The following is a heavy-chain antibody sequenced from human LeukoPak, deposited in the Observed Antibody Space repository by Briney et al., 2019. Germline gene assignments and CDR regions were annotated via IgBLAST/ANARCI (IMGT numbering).Heavy chain of an antibody. CDR2: IYSGGST. D-gene: IGHD3-16*01. V-gene: IGHV3-66*01. Sequence: GGSLRLSCAASGFTVSSNYMSWVRQAPGKGLEWVSVIYSGGSTYYADSVKGRFAISRDNSKNTLYLQMNSLRAEDTAVYYCARWITFGGPPFDYWGQGTLVTVSS. CDR1: GFTVSSNY. CDR3: ARWITFGGPPFDY. J-gene: IGHJ4*02.